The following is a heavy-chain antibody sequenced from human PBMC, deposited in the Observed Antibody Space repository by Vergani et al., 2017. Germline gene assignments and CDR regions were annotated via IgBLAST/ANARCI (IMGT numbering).Heavy chain of an antibody. Sequence: QVQLQESGPGLVKPSQTLSLTCTVSGGSNSSGDYYWSWIRQPPGKGLEWIGYIYYSGSTYYNPSLKSRVTISVDTSKNQFSLKLSSVTAADTAVYYCARATGGSSSWLWLDVWGQGTTVTVSS. CDR1: GGSNSSGDYY. J-gene: IGHJ6*02. D-gene: IGHD6-13*01. CDR2: IYYSGST. V-gene: IGHV4-30-4*08. CDR3: ARATGGSSSWLWLDV.